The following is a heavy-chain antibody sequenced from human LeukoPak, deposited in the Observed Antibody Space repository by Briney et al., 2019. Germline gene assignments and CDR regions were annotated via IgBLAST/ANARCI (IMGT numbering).Heavy chain of an antibody. D-gene: IGHD1-26*01. CDR1: GYTFTSYA. CDR2: INAGNGNT. CDR3: TTVARAWELLDTDY. V-gene: IGHV1-3*03. J-gene: IGHJ4*02. Sequence: GASVKVSCKASGYTFTSYAMHWVRQAPGQRLEWMGWINAGNGNTKYSQEFQGRVTITRDTSASTAYMELSSLRSEDMAVYYCTTVARAWELLDTDYWGQGTLVTVSS.